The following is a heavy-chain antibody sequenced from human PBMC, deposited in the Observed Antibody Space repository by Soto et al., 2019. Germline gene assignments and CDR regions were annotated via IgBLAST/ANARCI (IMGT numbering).Heavy chain of an antibody. CDR2: ISSSAGTI. CDR3: ARAPYFGEGIYYDYPLDV. V-gene: IGHV3-11*01. Sequence: QVQLVESGGGLVKPGGSLRLSCAASGLTFSDHYMTWIRQAPGKGLEWISYISSSAGTIYYADSVKGRFTISRDNAKNALYLQMTNLREEDTAVYYCARAPYFGEGIYYDYPLDVWGQGTTVTVSS. D-gene: IGHD3-10*01. CDR1: GLTFSDHY. J-gene: IGHJ6*02.